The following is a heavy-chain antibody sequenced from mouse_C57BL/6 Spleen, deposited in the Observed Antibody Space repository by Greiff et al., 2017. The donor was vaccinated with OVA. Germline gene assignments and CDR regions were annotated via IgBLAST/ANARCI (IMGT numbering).Heavy chain of an antibody. Sequence: QVQLQQPGAELVKPGASVKLSCKASGYTFTSYWMHWVKQRPGRGLEWIGRIDPNRGGTKYNEKFKSKATLTVDKPSSTAYMQLSSLTSEDSAVYYCARGELRRSYYLDYWGQGTTLTVSS. CDR1: GYTFTSYW. V-gene: IGHV1-72*01. J-gene: IGHJ2*01. CDR3: ARGELRRSYYLDY. D-gene: IGHD1-1*01. CDR2: IDPNRGGT.